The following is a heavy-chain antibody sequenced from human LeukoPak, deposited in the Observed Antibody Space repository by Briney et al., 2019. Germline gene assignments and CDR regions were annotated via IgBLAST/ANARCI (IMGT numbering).Heavy chain of an antibody. CDR2: ISYSGTN. D-gene: IGHD7-27*01. CDR3: AGLGTLRS. CDR1: GGSVSSSSYY. V-gene: IGHV4-39*01. J-gene: IGHJ5*02. Sequence: PSETLSLTCTVSGGSVSSSSYYWGWIRQPPGKGLEWIGSISYSGTNYNNPSLKSRVSISIDTSKNQFSVKLTSVTAADTAMYSCAGLGTLRSWGKETLVTVSS.